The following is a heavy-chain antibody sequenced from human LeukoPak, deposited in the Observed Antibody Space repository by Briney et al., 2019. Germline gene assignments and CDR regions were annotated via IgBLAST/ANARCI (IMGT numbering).Heavy chain of an antibody. D-gene: IGHD1-26*01. Sequence: ASVKVSCKASGNTFTSFAMHWVRQAPGQRLEWMGWINPGNGNTKYSQRFQGRVTITRNTSASTAFMELSSLRSEDTAVYYCARDRGWELRHFDYWGQGTLVTVSS. CDR1: GNTFTSFA. V-gene: IGHV1-3*01. CDR3: ARDRGWELRHFDY. CDR2: INPGNGNT. J-gene: IGHJ4*02.